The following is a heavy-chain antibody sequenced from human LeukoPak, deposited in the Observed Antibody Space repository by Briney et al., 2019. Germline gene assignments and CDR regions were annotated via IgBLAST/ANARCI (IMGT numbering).Heavy chain of an antibody. CDR1: GFTFSDYY. D-gene: IGHD6-13*01. Sequence: GGSLRLXCAASGFTFSDYYMSWIRQAPGKELEWVSYISSSGSTIYYADSVKGRFTISRDNAKNSLYLQMNSLRAEDTAVCYCARQGIAAAGTFDYWGQGTLVTVSS. CDR2: ISSSGSTI. J-gene: IGHJ4*02. V-gene: IGHV3-11*04. CDR3: ARQGIAAAGTFDY.